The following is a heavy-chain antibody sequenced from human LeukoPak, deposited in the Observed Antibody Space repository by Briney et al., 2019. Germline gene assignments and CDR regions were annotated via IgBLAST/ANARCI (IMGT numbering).Heavy chain of an antibody. CDR2: ISESGGTR. Sequence: GGSLRLTCAGSGFTFSNYAMNWVRQAPGKGLEWVSSISESGGTRDYADSVKGRFAISRDNSKNTLYLQMNSLRAEDTAIYYCAKSRGSYWVPEFDYWGQGTLVTVSS. CDR3: AKSRGSYWVPEFDY. J-gene: IGHJ4*02. D-gene: IGHD1-26*01. CDR1: GFTFSNYA. V-gene: IGHV3-23*01.